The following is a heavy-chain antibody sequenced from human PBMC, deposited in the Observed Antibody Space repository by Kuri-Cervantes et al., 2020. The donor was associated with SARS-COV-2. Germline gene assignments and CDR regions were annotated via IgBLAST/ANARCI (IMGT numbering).Heavy chain of an antibody. V-gene: IGHV1-18*04. CDR1: GYTFTNYG. CDR2: ISAYNGVT. CDR3: ARSTPFRRLVVISQGGAFDI. D-gene: IGHD3-22*01. Sequence: ASVKVSCKASGYTFTNYGINWVRQAPGQGPEWMGWISAYNGVTFFAHNFQGRVTMTVDASTSTAYMELRSLRSDDTAVYYCARSTPFRRLVVISQGGAFDIWGQGTMVTVSS. J-gene: IGHJ3*02.